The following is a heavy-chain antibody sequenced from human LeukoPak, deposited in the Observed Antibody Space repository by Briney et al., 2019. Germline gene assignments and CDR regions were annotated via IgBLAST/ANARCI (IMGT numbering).Heavy chain of an antibody. J-gene: IGHJ4*02. CDR1: GGTFSSYA. CDR2: IIPILGIA. Sequence: SVKVSCKASGGTFSSYAISWVRQAPGQGLEWMGRIIPILGIANYAQKFQGRVTITADKSASTAYMELSSLRSEDTAVYYCASFEEGNSPHYFDYWGQGTLVTVSS. CDR3: ASFEEGNSPHYFDY. D-gene: IGHD4-23*01. V-gene: IGHV1-69*04.